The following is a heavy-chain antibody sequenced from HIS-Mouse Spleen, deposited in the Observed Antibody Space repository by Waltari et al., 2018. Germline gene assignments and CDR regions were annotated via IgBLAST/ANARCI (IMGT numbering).Heavy chain of an antibody. Sequence: QLQLQESGPGLVKPSETLSLTCTVSGGSISSSSYYWGWIRQPPGKGLEWIGSIYYSGSTYYHPDLKSRVTISEDTSKNQFSLKLSSVTAADTAVYYCAREIPYGSSWYDRYFDLWGRGTLVTVSS. CDR2: IYYSGST. J-gene: IGHJ2*01. CDR1: GGSISSSSYY. V-gene: IGHV4-39*07. D-gene: IGHD6-13*01. CDR3: AREIPYGSSWYDRYFDL.